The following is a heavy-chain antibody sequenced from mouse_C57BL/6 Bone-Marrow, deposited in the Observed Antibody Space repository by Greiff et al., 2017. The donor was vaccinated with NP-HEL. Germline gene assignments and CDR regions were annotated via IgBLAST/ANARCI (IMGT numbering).Heavy chain of an antibody. J-gene: IGHJ1*03. V-gene: IGHV1-81*01. CDR2: IYPRSGNT. Sequence: QVQLKQSGAELARPGASVKLSCKASGYTFTSYGISWVKQRTGQGIEWIGEIYPRSGNTYYNEKFKGKATLTADKSSSTAYMELRSLTSEDSAVYFCARGGYGSSYWYFDVWGTGTTVTVSS. D-gene: IGHD1-1*01. CDR1: GYTFTSYG. CDR3: ARGGYGSSYWYFDV.